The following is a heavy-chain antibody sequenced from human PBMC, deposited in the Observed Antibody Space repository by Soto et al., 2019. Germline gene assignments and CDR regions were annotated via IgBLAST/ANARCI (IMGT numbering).Heavy chain of an antibody. J-gene: IGHJ4*02. D-gene: IGHD2-2*01. CDR1: SSA. V-gene: IGHV1-58*01. CDR3: ARGDPPSVN. Sequence: SSALGWPRQERGQRLEWIGWNVVGSGNTNYAQKFQERVTITRDMSTSTAYMELSSLRSEDTAVYYCARGDPPSVNWGQGTLVTVSS. CDR2: NVVGSGNT.